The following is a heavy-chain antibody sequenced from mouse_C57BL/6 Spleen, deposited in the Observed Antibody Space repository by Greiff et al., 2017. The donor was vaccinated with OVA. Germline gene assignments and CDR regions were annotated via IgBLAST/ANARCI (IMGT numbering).Heavy chain of an antibody. D-gene: IGHD3-3*01. CDR1: GFTFSDYY. V-gene: IGHV5-16*01. CDR2: INYDGSST. J-gene: IGHJ4*01. Sequence: EVKVVESEGGLVQPGSSMKLSCTASGFTFSDYYMAWVRQVPEKGLEWVANINYDGSSTYYLDSLKSRFIISRDNAKNILYLQMSSLKSEDTATYYCARENLRGYAMDYWGQGTSVTVSS. CDR3: ARENLRGYAMDY.